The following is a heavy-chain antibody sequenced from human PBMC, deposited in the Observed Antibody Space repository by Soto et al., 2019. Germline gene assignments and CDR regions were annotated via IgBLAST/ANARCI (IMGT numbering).Heavy chain of an antibody. V-gene: IGHV4-34*01. D-gene: IGHD3-22*01. J-gene: IGHJ3*02. CDR3: ARGSGSSGYYLDDAFDI. Sequence: SETLSLTCAVYGGSFSGYYWSWIRQPPGKGLEWIGEINHSGSTNYNPSLKSRVTISVDTSKNQFSLKLSSVTAADTAVYYCARGSGSSGYYLDDAFDIWGQGTMVT. CDR1: GGSFSGYY. CDR2: INHSGST.